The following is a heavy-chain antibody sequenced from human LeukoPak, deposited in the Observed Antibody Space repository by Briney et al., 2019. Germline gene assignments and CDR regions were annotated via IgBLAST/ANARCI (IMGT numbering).Heavy chain of an antibody. CDR1: GYTFTGYY. V-gene: IGHV1-2*02. CDR2: INPNSGDT. CDR3: ARDPYNNYVMDV. Sequence: ASVKVSCKASGYTFTGYYVHWVRQAPGQGLEWMGWINPNSGDTNFAQKFQDRVTMTRDTSINAAYMELSRLTSDDTVVYYCARDPYNNYVMDVWGKGTTVTVSS. J-gene: IGHJ6*04. D-gene: IGHD5-24*01.